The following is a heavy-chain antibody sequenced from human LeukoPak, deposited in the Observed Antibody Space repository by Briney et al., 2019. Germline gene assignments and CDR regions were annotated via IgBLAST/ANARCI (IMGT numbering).Heavy chain of an antibody. CDR3: ARRRGSSWYFGY. V-gene: IGHV4-39*01. CDR1: GGSVTVSDYY. J-gene: IGHJ4*02. D-gene: IGHD6-13*01. CDR2: IYYSGST. Sequence: SETLSLTCTVSGGSVTVSDYYWDWIRQPPGKGLEWIGSIYYSGSTYYNPSLKSRVTLFIDTSKNQSSLKLSSVTAADTSVYYCARRRGSSWYFGYWGQGTLVTVSS.